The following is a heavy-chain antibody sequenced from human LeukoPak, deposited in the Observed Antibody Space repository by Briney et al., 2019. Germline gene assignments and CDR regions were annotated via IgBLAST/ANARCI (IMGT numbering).Heavy chain of an antibody. CDR2: INSDGSST. J-gene: IGHJ5*02. D-gene: IGHD3-22*01. Sequence: GGSLRLSCAASGFSISSYWMHWVRHAPGKGLVWVSGINSDGSSTSYADSVKGRVTISRDNAKNTLYPQINSLRAEDTAVYYCARSGFFTYYYDISGYHWFDPWGQGTLVTVSS. CDR3: ARSGFFTYYYDISGYHWFDP. CDR1: GFSISSYW. V-gene: IGHV3-74*01.